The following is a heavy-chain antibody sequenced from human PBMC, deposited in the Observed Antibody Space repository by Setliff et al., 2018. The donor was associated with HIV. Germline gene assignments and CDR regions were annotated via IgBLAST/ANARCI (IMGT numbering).Heavy chain of an antibody. CDR2: MNQSGTT. J-gene: IGHJ4*02. D-gene: IGHD2-21*02. CDR3: VRWYYCVSGACYRADY. CDR1: GTSFSDHY. V-gene: IGHV4-34*01. Sequence: PSETLSLTCSVYGTSFSDHYWSWVRQTPGKGLEWIGEMNQSGTTNYNPSLKSRVTMSIDTSERQFSLKLTPVTAADTAVYYCVRWYYCVSGACYRADYWGQGTMVTVSS.